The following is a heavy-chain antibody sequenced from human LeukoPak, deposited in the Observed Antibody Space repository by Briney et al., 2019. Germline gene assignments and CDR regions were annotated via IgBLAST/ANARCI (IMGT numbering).Heavy chain of an antibody. V-gene: IGHV3-23*01. CDR1: GFTFSSYA. D-gene: IGHD3-10*01. CDR2: ISGGGGRT. J-gene: IGHJ4*02. CDR3: ARAKPKNMVRGLIMRRESRYYFDY. Sequence: GGSLRLSCTASGFTFSSYAMSWVRQAPGKGLEWVSTISGGGGRTYYADSVKGRFTISRDNSKNTLYLQMNSLRAEDTAVYYCARAKPKNMVRGLIMRRESRYYFDYWGQGTLVTVSS.